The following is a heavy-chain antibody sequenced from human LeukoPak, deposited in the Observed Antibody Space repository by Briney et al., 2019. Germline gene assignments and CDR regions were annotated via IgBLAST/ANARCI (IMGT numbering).Heavy chain of an antibody. CDR1: GFTFSDYY. CDR2: IKSKSDGGTT. J-gene: IGHJ4*02. CDR3: TTGTLTSDY. D-gene: IGHD4-17*01. Sequence: PGGSLRLSCAASGFTFSDYYMSCIRQAPGKGLEWVGRIKSKSDGGTTDNAAPVKSRFTISKDDSKNTLYLQMNSLKTEDTGIYYCTTGTLTSDYWGQGTLVTVSS. V-gene: IGHV3-15*01.